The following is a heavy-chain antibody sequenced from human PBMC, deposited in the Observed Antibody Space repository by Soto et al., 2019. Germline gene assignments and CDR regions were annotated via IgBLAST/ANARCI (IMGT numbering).Heavy chain of an antibody. CDR3: ARQRTTVVTQAYFDH. CDR1: GESISSSSYY. J-gene: IGHJ4*02. V-gene: IGHV4-39*01. CDR2: IYYSGRT. Sequence: LETLSLTGIVSGESISSSSYYWGWIRQPPGKGLEWIGSIYYSGRTYYNPSFKSRVTISIATSKNQFSLKLSSVTATDTAVYYCARQRTTVVTQAYFDHWGQGALVAFSS. D-gene: IGHD2-21*02.